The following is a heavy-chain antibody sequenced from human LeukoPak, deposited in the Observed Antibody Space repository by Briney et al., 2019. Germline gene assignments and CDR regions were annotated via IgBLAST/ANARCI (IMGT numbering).Heavy chain of an antibody. CDR1: GFTFSSYG. J-gene: IGHJ3*02. CDR3: ASLWFGELPAAFDI. D-gene: IGHD3-10*01. V-gene: IGHV3-30*02. CDR2: IRYDGSNK. Sequence: GGSLRLSCAASGFTFSSYGMHWVRQAPGKGLEWVAFIRYDGSNKYYADSVKGRFTISRDNSKNTLYLQMNSLRAEDTAVYYCASLWFGELPAAFDIWGQGTMVTVSS.